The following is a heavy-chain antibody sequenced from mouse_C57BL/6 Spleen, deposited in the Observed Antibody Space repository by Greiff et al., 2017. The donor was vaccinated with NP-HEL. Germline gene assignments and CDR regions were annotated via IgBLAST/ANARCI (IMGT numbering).Heavy chain of an antibody. CDR1: GYTFTSYG. J-gene: IGHJ2*01. CDR3: ARRRDYDY. D-gene: IGHD2-13*01. Sequence: QVQLQQPGAELVKPGASVKLSCKASGYTFTSYGMQWVKQRPGQGLEWIGEIDPSDSYTNYNQKFKGKATLTVDTSSSTAYMQLSSLTSEDSASWYCARRRDYDYWGKGTTLTVSS. V-gene: IGHV1-50*01. CDR2: IDPSDSYT.